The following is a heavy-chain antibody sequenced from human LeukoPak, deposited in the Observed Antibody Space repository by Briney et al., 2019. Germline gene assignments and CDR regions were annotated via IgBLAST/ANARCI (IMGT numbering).Heavy chain of an antibody. D-gene: IGHD1-26*01. CDR1: GYSISSGYY. V-gene: IGHV4-38-2*01. J-gene: IGHJ4*02. Sequence: MPSETLSLTCAVSGYSISSGYYWGWIRQPPGKGLEWIGSIYHSGSTYYNPSLKSRVTISVDTSKNQFSLKLSSVTAADTAVYYCARRRGATVDYWGQGTLVTVSS. CDR3: ARRRGATVDY. CDR2: IYHSGST.